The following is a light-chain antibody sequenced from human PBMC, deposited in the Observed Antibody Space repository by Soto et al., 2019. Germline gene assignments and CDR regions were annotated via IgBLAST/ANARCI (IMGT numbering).Light chain of an antibody. J-gene: IGKJ5*01. Sequence: PQSPATLSLFPGESAPLPGRASQSVSTNLAWYQQRPGQAPRLLIYGASARATGIPARFSGSGSGTEFTLTISSLQSEDFAVYYCHQYNIWRTFGQGTRLEIK. CDR3: HQYNIWRT. CDR1: QSVSTN. V-gene: IGKV3-15*01. CDR2: GAS.